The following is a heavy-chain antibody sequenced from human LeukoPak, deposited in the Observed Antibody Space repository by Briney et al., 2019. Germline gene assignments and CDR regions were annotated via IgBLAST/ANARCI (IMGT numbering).Heavy chain of an antibody. J-gene: IGHJ4*02. V-gene: IGHV3-74*01. CDR1: GFTFSSYW. D-gene: IGHD2-2*01. CDR2: INSDGSST. Sequence: PGGSLRLSCAASGFTFSSYWMHWDRQAPGKGLVWVSRINSDGSSTSYADSVKGRFTISRDNAKNTLYLQMNSLRAEDTAVYYCARDPLDIVVVPAAMPIDDYWGQGTLVTVSS. CDR3: ARDPLDIVVVPAAMPIDDY.